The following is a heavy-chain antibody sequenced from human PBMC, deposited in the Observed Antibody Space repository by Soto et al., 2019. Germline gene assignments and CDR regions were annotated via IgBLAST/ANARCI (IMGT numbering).Heavy chain of an antibody. CDR1: GYSFTSYW. J-gene: IGHJ4*02. Sequence: PGESLKISCKGSGYSFTSYWIGWVRQMPGKGLEWMGIIYPGDSDTRYSPSFQGQVTISADKPISTAYLQWSSLKASDTAMYYCARPQAAVAGYFDYWGQGTLVTVSS. D-gene: IGHD6-19*01. CDR2: IYPGDSDT. CDR3: ARPQAAVAGYFDY. V-gene: IGHV5-51*01.